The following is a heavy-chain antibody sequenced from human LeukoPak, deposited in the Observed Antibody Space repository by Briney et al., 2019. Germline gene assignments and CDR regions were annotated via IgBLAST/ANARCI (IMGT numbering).Heavy chain of an antibody. CDR1: GGSISSYY. CDR3: VREGYYDSSGFDY. Sequence: PSETLSLTCTVSGGSISSYYWSWIRQPPGKGLEWIGYIYYSGSTNYNPSLKSRVTISVDTSKNQFSLKLSSVTAADTAVYYCVREGYYDSSGFDYWGQGTLVTVSS. V-gene: IGHV4-59*01. J-gene: IGHJ4*02. CDR2: IYYSGST. D-gene: IGHD3-22*01.